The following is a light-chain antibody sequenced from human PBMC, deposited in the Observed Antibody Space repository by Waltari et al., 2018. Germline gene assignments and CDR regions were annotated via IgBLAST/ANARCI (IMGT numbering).Light chain of an antibody. Sequence: QSVLTQPPSASGTPGQSVTISCSGRIPNIGSNTVNWYQQLPGTAPKLLTYSNHQRPSGVPDRFSASKSGTSASLAISGLQSGDGADFYCAAWDDSLNAWVFGGGTKLTVL. CDR3: AAWDDSLNAWV. V-gene: IGLV1-44*01. J-gene: IGLJ3*02. CDR2: SNH. CDR1: IPNIGSNT.